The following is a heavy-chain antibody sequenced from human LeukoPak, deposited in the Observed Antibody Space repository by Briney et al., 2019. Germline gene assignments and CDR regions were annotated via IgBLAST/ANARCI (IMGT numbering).Heavy chain of an antibody. CDR2: MYYSVST. J-gene: IGHJ6*02. D-gene: IGHD3-3*01. V-gene: IGHV4-39*01. CDR1: GYSISSSSYD. Sequence: SETLSLACTVSGYSISSSSYDWGWIRQPRGKGLEWIVRMYYSVSTYYNPSLKSRVTISVDTSKNQFSLKLSSVTAADTAVYYCARQLITIFGVGPYYYYYYGMDVWGQGTTVTVSS. CDR3: ARQLITIFGVGPYYYYYYGMDV.